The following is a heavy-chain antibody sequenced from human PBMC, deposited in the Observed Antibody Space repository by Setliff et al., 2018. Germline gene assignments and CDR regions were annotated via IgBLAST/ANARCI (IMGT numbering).Heavy chain of an antibody. J-gene: IGHJ5*02. V-gene: IGHV4-59*01. D-gene: IGHD2-15*01. Sequence: SETLSLTCTVSGGSIRDYYWNWIRQSPGKGLEWIGYIYHRGSTNYNSSLKSRVTISIDMSKNQFSLKLSSATAADTAVYFCAAVGTAAGGGWFDPWGLGTLVTVSS. CDR3: AAVGTAAGGGWFDP. CDR2: IYHRGST. CDR1: GGSIRDYY.